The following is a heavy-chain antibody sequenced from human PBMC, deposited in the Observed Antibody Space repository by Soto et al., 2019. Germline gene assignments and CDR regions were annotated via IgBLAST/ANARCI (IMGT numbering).Heavy chain of an antibody. J-gene: IGHJ4*02. CDR2: IYYSGST. V-gene: IGHV4-59*01. CDR1: GGSISSYY. D-gene: IGHD6-19*01. CDR3: ARLEYSSGWYRFGY. Sequence: ETLSLTCTVSGGSISSYYWSWIRQPPGKGLEWIGYIYYSGSTNYNPSLKSRVTISVDTSKNQFSLKLSSVTAADTAVYYCARLEYSSGWYRFGYWGQGTLVTVSS.